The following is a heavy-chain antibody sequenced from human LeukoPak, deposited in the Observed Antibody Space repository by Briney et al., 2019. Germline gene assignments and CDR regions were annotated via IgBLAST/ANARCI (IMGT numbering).Heavy chain of an antibody. CDR1: GFTFSSYA. J-gene: IGHJ6*04. CDR3: ARELSSGYDILTGYPDTPYGMDV. D-gene: IGHD3-9*01. Sequence: GGSLRLPCAASGFTFSSYAVHWVRQAPGKGLEWVAVISYDGSNKYYADSVKGRFTISRDNSKNTLYLQMNSLRAEDTAVYYCARELSSGYDILTGYPDTPYGMDVWGKGTTVTVSS. CDR2: ISYDGSNK. V-gene: IGHV3-30*04.